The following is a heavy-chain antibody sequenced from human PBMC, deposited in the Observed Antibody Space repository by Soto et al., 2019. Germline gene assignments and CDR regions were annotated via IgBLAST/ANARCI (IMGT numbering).Heavy chain of an antibody. CDR1: GFTFSDHY. J-gene: IGHJ4*02. D-gene: IGHD3-22*01. V-gene: IGHV3-72*01. CDR3: ARGGVSYYDSKALDY. Sequence: GGSLRLSCVASGFTFSDHYMDWVRQAPGKGLEWVGRIRNKANNYFTEYAASVKGRFTFSRDDSKNSLYLQVNSLKTEDTAVYYCARGGVSYYDSKALDYWGQGTLVTVSS. CDR2: IRNKANNYFT.